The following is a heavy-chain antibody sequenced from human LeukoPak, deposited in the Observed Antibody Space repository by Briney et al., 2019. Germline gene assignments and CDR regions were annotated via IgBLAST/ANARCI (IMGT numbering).Heavy chain of an antibody. CDR3: FGGPGNYVWGIYRDTHFDY. CDR2: IYYSGST. Sequence: SETLSLTCTVSGGSISSSSYYWGWIRQPPGKGLEWIGSIYYSGSTYYNPSLKSRVTISVDTSNNQFSLKLSSVTAADTAVYYCFGGPGNYVWGIYRDTHFDYWGQGTLVTVSS. J-gene: IGHJ4*02. V-gene: IGHV4-39*07. D-gene: IGHD3-16*02. CDR1: GGSISSSSYY.